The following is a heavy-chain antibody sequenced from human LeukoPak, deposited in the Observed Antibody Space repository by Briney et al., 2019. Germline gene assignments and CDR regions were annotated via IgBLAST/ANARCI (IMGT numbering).Heavy chain of an antibody. D-gene: IGHD3-10*01. CDR3: ARVRWFGELYFDY. CDR2: IYYSGSN. J-gene: IGHJ4*02. Sequence: SETLSLTCTVSGGSISSGDYYWSWIRQPPGKGLEWIGNIYYSGSNYYNPSLKSRVTISVDTSKNQFSLKLSSVTAADTAVCYCARVRWFGELYFDYWGQGTLVTVSS. V-gene: IGHV4-30-4*01. CDR1: GGSISSGDYY.